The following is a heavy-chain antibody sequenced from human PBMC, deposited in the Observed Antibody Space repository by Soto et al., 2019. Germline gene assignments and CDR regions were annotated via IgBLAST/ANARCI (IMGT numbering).Heavy chain of an antibody. CDR3: ARVDSSGNYPYYFDY. D-gene: IGHD3-22*01. CDR1: GGSISRGDYY. CDR2: IYYTGSA. Sequence: SETLSLTWTVSGGSISRGDYYWSWIRQPPGKGLEWLGYIYYTGSAYYNPSLKSRVIISADMSKNQFSLKVRSGTAADTAVYYCARVDSSGNYPYYFDYWGQGTLVTVSS. J-gene: IGHJ4*02. V-gene: IGHV4-30-4*01.